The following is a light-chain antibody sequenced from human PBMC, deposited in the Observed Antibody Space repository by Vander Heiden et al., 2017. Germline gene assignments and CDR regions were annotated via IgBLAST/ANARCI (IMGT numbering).Light chain of an antibody. CDR2: GAS. Sequence: EIVMTQSPATLPPSPGASATLSCRASEIVFNKLAWYQQKPGQAPRLVISGASTRATSVPARFSGSGSGTEFTLTISSLQAEDFAVYCCQQSNKWPYTFGQGTRLDIK. V-gene: IGKV3-15*01. CDR3: QQSNKWPYT. J-gene: IGKJ2*01. CDR1: EIVFNK.